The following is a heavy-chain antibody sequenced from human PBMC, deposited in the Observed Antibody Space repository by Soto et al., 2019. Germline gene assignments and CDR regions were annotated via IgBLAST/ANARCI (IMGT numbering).Heavy chain of an antibody. CDR1: GDSISSTRW. CDR3: ARRSRQLRFLEWSNYYGMDV. D-gene: IGHD3-3*01. J-gene: IGHJ6*02. CDR2: IYHGGST. Sequence: PSETLSLTCTVSGDSISSTRWWSWVRQSPGKGLEWIGDIYHGGSTNYNPSLKSRVTISIDTSKNQSSLKLSSVTAADTAVYYCARRSRQLRFLEWSNYYGMDVWGQGTTVTVSS. V-gene: IGHV4-4*02.